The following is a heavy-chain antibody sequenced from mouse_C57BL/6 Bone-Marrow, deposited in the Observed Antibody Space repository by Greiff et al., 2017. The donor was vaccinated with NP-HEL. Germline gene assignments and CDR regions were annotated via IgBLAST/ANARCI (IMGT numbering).Heavy chain of an antibody. CDR1: GYTFTSYW. CDR3: AREGDSLFAH. CDR2: IDPSDSYT. J-gene: IGHJ3*01. V-gene: IGHV1-69*01. D-gene: IGHD3-3*01. Sequence: QVQLQQPGAELVMPGASVKLSCKASGYTFTSYWMHWVKQRPGQGLEWIGEIDPSDSYTNYNQKFKGKSTLTVDKSSSTAYMQLSSLTSEDSAVYYCAREGDSLFAHWGQGTLVTVSA.